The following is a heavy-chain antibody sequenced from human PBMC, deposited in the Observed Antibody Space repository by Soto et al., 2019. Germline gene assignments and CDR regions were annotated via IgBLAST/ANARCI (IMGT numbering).Heavy chain of an antibody. CDR1: GYSFTNYW. J-gene: IGHJ4*02. CDR2: IYPEDSET. V-gene: IGHV5-51*01. CDR3: TKGALLSVLRLLHRSSGL. D-gene: IGHD2-2*01. Sequence: GESLKISCKGSGYSFTNYWIGWVRQMPGKDLEWIGIIYPEDSETRYSPSFQGLVTISVDKSISTAYLQWNSLQASDTATYYCTKGALLSVLRLLHRSSGLRGPGTPITSSS.